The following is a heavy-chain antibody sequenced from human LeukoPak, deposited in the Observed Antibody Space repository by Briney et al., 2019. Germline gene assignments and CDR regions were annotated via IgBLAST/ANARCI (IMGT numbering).Heavy chain of an antibody. J-gene: IGHJ6*02. CDR2: IYYSGST. V-gene: IGHV4-59*01. CDR3: AREQEGSYAHGYYYGMDV. Sequence: TSETLSLTCTVSGVSISSYYWSWIRQPPGKGLEWIGYIYYSGSTNYNPSLKSRVTISVDTSKNQFSLKLSSVTAADTAVYYCAREQEGSYAHGYYYGMDVWGQGTTVTVSS. D-gene: IGHD1-26*01. CDR1: GVSISSYY.